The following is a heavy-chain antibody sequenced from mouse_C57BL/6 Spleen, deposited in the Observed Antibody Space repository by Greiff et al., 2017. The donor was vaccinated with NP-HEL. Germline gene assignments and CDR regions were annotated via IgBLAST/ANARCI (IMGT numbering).Heavy chain of an antibody. Sequence: EVQRVESGGGLVQPGGSLSLSCAASGFTFTDYYMSWVRQPPGKALEWLGFIRNKANGYTTEYSASVKGRFTISRDNSQSILYLQMNALRAEDSATYYCARYYDVYSYYAMDYWGQGTSVTVSS. J-gene: IGHJ4*01. CDR3: ARYYDVYSYYAMDY. CDR2: IRNKANGYTT. CDR1: GFTFTDYY. D-gene: IGHD2-3*01. V-gene: IGHV7-3*01.